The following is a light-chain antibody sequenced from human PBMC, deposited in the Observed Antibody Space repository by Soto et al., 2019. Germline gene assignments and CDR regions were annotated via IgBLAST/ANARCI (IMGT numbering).Light chain of an antibody. CDR1: QGISSY. J-gene: IGKJ1*01. Sequence: AIRMTQSPSSFSASTGDRVTITCRASQGISSYLAWYQQKPGKAPKLLIYAASTLQSGVPSRFSGSGSGTDLTLTISCLQSEDFATYYCQQYYSYPPKFGQGTKVDI. CDR2: AAS. V-gene: IGKV1-8*01. CDR3: QQYYSYPPK.